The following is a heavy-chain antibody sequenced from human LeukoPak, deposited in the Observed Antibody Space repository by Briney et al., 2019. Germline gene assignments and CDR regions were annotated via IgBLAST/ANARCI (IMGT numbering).Heavy chain of an antibody. CDR1: GFTVSSNY. V-gene: IGHV3-53*01. CDR2: IYSGGTT. Sequence: PGGSLRLSCAASGFTVSSNYMSWVRQAPGKGLEWVSVIYSGGTTYYADSVKGRFTISRDNSKNTLYLQMNSLRAEDTAVYYCARGGDSSSFDYWGQGTLVTVSS. J-gene: IGHJ4*02. CDR3: ARGGDSSSFDY. D-gene: IGHD6-6*01.